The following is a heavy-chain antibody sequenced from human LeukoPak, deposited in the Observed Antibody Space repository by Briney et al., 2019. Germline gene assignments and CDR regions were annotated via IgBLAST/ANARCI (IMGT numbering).Heavy chain of an antibody. CDR2: ISSSSTI. V-gene: IGHV3-48*04. CDR3: ARASGSYQVFDY. D-gene: IGHD1-26*01. Sequence: GGSLRLSCAASGSTFSSYWMSWVRQAPGKGLEWVSYISSSSTIYYADSVKGRFTISRDNAKNSLYLQMNSLRAEDTAVYYCARASGSYQVFDYWGQETLVTVSS. CDR1: GSTFSSYW. J-gene: IGHJ4*02.